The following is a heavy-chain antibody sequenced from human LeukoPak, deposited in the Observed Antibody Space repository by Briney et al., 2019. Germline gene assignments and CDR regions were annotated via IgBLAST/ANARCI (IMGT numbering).Heavy chain of an antibody. J-gene: IGHJ4*02. Sequence: NPSETLSLTCTVSGGSISSYYWSWLRQPAGKGLELIGRIYTSGSTNYNPSLKSRVTMSVDTSKNQFSLKLSSVTGADTAVYYCARDAAGKAMKGFDYWGQGTLVTVSS. CDR3: ARDAAGKAMKGFDY. D-gene: IGHD6-13*01. CDR2: IYTSGST. CDR1: GGSISSYY. V-gene: IGHV4-4*07.